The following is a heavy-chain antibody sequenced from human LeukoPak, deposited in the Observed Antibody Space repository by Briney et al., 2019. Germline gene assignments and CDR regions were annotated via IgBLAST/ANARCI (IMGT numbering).Heavy chain of an antibody. Sequence: GGSLRLSCAASGFTFSTYSIHWVRQAPGKGLEWVAVISYDGTSKYYADSVKGRFTISRDNSKNTLYLQMNSLRTEDTAVLYCARSTGSMPLSSFDIWGPGTVVIVSS. CDR3: ARSTGSMPLSSFDI. CDR2: ISYDGTSK. V-gene: IGHV3-30-3*01. D-gene: IGHD1-26*01. CDR1: GFTFSTYS. J-gene: IGHJ3*02.